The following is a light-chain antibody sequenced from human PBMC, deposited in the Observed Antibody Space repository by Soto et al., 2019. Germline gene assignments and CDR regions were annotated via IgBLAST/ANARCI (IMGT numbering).Light chain of an antibody. J-gene: IGLJ3*02. V-gene: IGLV2-11*01. CDR3: CSYAGSYTLWV. CDR2: DVN. Sequence: QSALTQPRSVSGSPGQSVTISCTGTSSDVGDYNDVSWYQQHPGKAPKLMIYDVNKRPSGVPDRFSGSKSGNTASLTISGLQAEDEADYYCCSYAGSYTLWVFGGGTQLTVL. CDR1: SSDVGDYND.